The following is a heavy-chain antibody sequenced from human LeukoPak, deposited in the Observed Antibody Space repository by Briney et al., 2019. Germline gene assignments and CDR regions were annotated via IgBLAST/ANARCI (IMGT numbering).Heavy chain of an antibody. J-gene: IGHJ4*02. CDR1: GFTFSSYA. Sequence: HPGGSLRLSCAASGFTFSSYAMSWVRQAPGKGLEWVSAISGSGGSTYYADSVKGRFTISRDNSKNTLYLQMNSLRAEDTAVYYCAKAEQLAPYFDYWGQGTLVTVSS. CDR3: AKAEQLAPYFDY. CDR2: ISGSGGST. V-gene: IGHV3-23*01. D-gene: IGHD6-6*01.